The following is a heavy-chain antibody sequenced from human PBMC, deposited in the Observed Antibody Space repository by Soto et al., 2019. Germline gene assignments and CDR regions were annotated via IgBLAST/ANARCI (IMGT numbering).Heavy chain of an antibody. J-gene: IGHJ4*01. CDR2: INQDVTEK. CDR3: ARDRGYSSFDY. CDR1: GFTFSNYL. D-gene: IGHD4-4*01. V-gene: IGHV3-7*03. Sequence: GGSLRLSCAASGFTFSNYLMSWVRQAPGKGLEWVANINQDVTEKNFLDSVMGRFTISRDNAKSSLLLQMNSLRVEDTAVYYCARDRGYSSFDYWGQGTPVTVSS.